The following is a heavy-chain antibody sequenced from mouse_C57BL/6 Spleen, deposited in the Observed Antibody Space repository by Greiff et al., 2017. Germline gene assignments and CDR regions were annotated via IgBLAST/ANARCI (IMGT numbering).Heavy chain of an antibody. V-gene: IGHV7-3*01. Sequence: EVKLVESGGGLVQPGGSLSLSCAASGFTFTDYYMSWVRQPPGKALAWLGFIRNKANGYTTEYSASVKGRFTISRDNSQSILYLQMNALRAEDSATYYCARYRRLLREGAMDYWGQGTSVTVSS. CDR1: GFTFTDYY. CDR2: IRNKANGYTT. J-gene: IGHJ4*01. CDR3: ARYRRLLREGAMDY. D-gene: IGHD1-1*01.